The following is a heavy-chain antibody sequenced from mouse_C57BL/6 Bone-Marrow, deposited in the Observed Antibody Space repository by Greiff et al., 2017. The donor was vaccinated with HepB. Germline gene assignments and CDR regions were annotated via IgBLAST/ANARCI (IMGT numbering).Heavy chain of an antibody. Sequence: EVQMVESEGGLVQPGSSMKLSCTASGFTFSDYYMAWVRQVPEKGLEWVANINYDGSSTYYLDSLKSRFIISRDNAKNILYLQMSSLKSEDTATYYCARDGFPNYYGSSPYAMDYWGQGTSVTVSS. V-gene: IGHV5-16*01. CDR2: INYDGSST. J-gene: IGHJ4*01. D-gene: IGHD1-1*01. CDR1: GFTFSDYY. CDR3: ARDGFPNYYGSSPYAMDY.